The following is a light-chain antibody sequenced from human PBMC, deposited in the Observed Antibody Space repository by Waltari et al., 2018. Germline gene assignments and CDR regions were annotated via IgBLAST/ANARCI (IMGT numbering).Light chain of an antibody. CDR3: GTWDTSLSALI. CDR2: ENN. V-gene: IGLV1-51*02. Sequence: QSVLTHPPSVSAAPGQKVPLSCSGSSSNSGNGYVFWYQQLPGTAPKLFIYENNKRPSGIPDRFSGSKSGTSATLGITGLQTGDEADYYCGTWDTSLSALIFGGGTKLTVL. CDR1: SSNSGNGY. J-gene: IGLJ2*01.